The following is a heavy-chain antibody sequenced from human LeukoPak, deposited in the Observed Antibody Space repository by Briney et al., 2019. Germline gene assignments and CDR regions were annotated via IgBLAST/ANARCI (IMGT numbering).Heavy chain of an antibody. CDR3: ARGGRSVVPAAMVDY. V-gene: IGHV1-46*03. CDR1: GYAFTSYG. CDR2: INPSGGST. D-gene: IGHD2-2*01. Sequence: GASVKVSCTASGYAFTSYGITWVRQAPGQGLEWMGIINPSGGSTSYAQKFQGRVTMTRDTSTSTVYMELSSLRSEDTAVYYCARGGRSVVPAAMVDYWGQGTLVTVSS. J-gene: IGHJ4*02.